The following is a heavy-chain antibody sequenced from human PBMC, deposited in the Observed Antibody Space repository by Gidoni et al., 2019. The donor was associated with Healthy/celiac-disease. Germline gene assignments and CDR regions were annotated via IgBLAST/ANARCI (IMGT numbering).Heavy chain of an antibody. Sequence: EVQLVESGGGLVQPGGSLSLSCDASGFTFRSYSMKWVRQAPGKGLEWVSYISSSSSTIYYADSVKGRFTISRDNAKNSLYLQMNSLRDEDTAVYYCARDRVKDIVVVVAARHWFDPWGQGTLVTVSS. CDR2: ISSSSSTI. CDR3: ARDRVKDIVVVVAARHWFDP. D-gene: IGHD2-15*01. V-gene: IGHV3-48*02. J-gene: IGHJ5*02. CDR1: GFTFRSYS.